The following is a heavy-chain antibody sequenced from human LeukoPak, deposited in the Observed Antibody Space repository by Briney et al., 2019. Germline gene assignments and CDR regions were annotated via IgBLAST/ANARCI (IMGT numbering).Heavy chain of an antibody. Sequence: GGSLGLSCAASGFTVSSNYMSWVRQAPGKGLEWVSVIYSGGSTYYADSVKGRFTISRDNSKNTLYLQMNSLRAEDTAVYYCASGGGYYDSSGYPYNWFDPWGQGTLVTVSS. CDR2: IYSGGST. V-gene: IGHV3-53*01. CDR1: GFTVSSNY. CDR3: ASGGGYYDSSGYPYNWFDP. J-gene: IGHJ5*02. D-gene: IGHD3-22*01.